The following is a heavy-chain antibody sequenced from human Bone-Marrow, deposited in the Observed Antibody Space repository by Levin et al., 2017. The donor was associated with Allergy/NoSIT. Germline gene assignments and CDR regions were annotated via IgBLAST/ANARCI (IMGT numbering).Heavy chain of an antibody. CDR1: GGSISSYY. Sequence: PSETLSLTCTVSGGSISSYYWSWIRQPPGKGLEWIGYIYYSGSTNYNPSLKSRVTISVDTSKNQFSLKLSSVTAADTAVYYCASVPPSYPFDYWGQGTLVTVSS. D-gene: IGHD3-10*01. CDR3: ASVPPSYPFDY. CDR2: IYYSGST. J-gene: IGHJ4*02. V-gene: IGHV4-59*01.